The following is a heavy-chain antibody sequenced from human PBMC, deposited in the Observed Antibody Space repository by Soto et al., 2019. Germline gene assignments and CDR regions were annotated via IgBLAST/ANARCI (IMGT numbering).Heavy chain of an antibody. J-gene: IGHJ4*02. Sequence: GSLRLSCAASGFTFSGSAMHWVRQASGKGLEWVGRIRSKTNSYATAYSASVKGRFTISRDDSKNTAYLQMNSLKTEDTAVYYCTKGGYTSGWYSDYWGQGTLVTGSS. D-gene: IGHD6-19*01. CDR3: TKGGYTSGWYSDY. CDR2: IRSKTNSYAT. CDR1: GFTFSGSA. V-gene: IGHV3-73*01.